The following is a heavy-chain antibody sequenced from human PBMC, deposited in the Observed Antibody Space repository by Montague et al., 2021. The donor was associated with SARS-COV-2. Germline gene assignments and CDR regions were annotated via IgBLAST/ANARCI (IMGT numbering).Heavy chain of an antibody. CDR1: GGSISSGGYS. J-gene: IGHJ4*02. Sequence: ILSLTCAVSGGSISSGGYSWSWIRQPPGKGLEWIGYIYHSGSTYYNPSLKSRVTISVDRSKNQFSLKLSSVTAADTAVYYCARTPVSGYHGGFDSWGQGALVTVSS. D-gene: IGHD2-2*01. CDR3: ARTPVSGYHGGFDS. CDR2: IYHSGST. V-gene: IGHV4-30-2*01.